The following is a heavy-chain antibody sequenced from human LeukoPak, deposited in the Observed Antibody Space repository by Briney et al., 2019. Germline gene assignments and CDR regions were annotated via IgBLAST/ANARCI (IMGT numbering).Heavy chain of an antibody. Sequence: SETLSLTCAVYGGSLSAYYWTWIRQPPGKGLEWIGEINHGGSTNYNPSLKSRVTISVDTSKNQFSLKLSSVTAADTAVYYCARRSYSGTTLRPYYFDYWGQGTLVTVSS. D-gene: IGHD1-26*01. CDR2: INHGGST. CDR1: GGSLSAYY. J-gene: IGHJ4*02. CDR3: ARRSYSGTTLRPYYFDY. V-gene: IGHV4-34*01.